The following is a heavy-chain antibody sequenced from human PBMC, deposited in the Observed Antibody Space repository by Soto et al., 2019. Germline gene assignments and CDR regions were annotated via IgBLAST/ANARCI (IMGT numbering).Heavy chain of an antibody. Sequence: QVQLVESGGGVVQPGRSLRLSCAASGFTFSSYGMHWVREAPGQGLEWVAVIWYDGSNKYYADSVKGRFTISRDNSKNTLYLQMNSLRAEDTAVYYCARGRYYDSSGYYRNYYYYGMDVWGQGTTVTVSS. CDR3: ARGRYYDSSGYYRNYYYYGMDV. J-gene: IGHJ6*02. CDR1: GFTFSSYG. D-gene: IGHD3-22*01. V-gene: IGHV3-33*01. CDR2: IWYDGSNK.